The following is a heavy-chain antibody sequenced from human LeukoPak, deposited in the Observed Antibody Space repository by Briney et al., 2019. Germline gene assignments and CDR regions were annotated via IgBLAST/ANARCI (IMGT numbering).Heavy chain of an antibody. CDR1: GFTFSSYV. V-gene: IGHV3-33*01. D-gene: IGHD4-17*01. CDR3: ARDFGDYGDWYYFDY. Sequence: QPGRSLRLSCAAAGFTFSSYVMHWVRQAPGKGLEWVAVIWYDGSNKYYADSVKGRFTISRDNSKNTLYLQMNSLRAEDTAVYYCARDFGDYGDWYYFDYWGQGTLVTVSS. J-gene: IGHJ4*02. CDR2: IWYDGSNK.